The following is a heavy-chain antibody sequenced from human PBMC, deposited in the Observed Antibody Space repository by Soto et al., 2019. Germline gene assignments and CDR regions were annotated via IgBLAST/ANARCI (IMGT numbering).Heavy chain of an antibody. CDR2: ISAHNGNT. Sequence: ASVKVSCKASGYTFTSYGITWVRQAPGQGLEWMGWISAHNGNTKYAQKLQGRVTMTTDTSTSTAYMEVRSLRSEDTAVYYCAIDYYDSSGYYYWGQGTLVTVSS. CDR1: GYTFTSYG. V-gene: IGHV1-18*01. J-gene: IGHJ4*02. CDR3: AIDYYDSSGYYY. D-gene: IGHD3-22*01.